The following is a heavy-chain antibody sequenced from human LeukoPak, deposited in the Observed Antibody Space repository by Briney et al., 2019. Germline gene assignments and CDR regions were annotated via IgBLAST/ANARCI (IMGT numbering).Heavy chain of an antibody. J-gene: IGHJ2*01. Sequence: GGSLRLSCAASGFTFSSYGMHWVRQAPGKGLEWVAFIRYDGSNKYYADSVKGRFTISRDNSKNTLYLQMNSLRAEDTAVYYCARKKSGSYGYLDLWGRGTLVTVSS. CDR3: ARKKSGSYGYLDL. V-gene: IGHV3-30*02. D-gene: IGHD1-26*01. CDR1: GFTFSSYG. CDR2: IRYDGSNK.